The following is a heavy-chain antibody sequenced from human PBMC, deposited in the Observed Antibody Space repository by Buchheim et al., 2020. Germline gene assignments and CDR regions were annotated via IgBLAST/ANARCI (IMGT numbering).Heavy chain of an antibody. V-gene: IGHV3-30*18. CDR1: GFTFSSYG. Sequence: QVQLVESGGGVVQPGRSLRLSCAASGFTFSSYGMHWVRQAPGKGLEWVAVISYDGSNKYYADSVKGRFTISRDNSKKTLYLQMNSLRAEDTAVYYCAKDIAVAAEYYYGMDVWGQGTT. CDR2: ISYDGSNK. D-gene: IGHD6-19*01. J-gene: IGHJ6*02. CDR3: AKDIAVAAEYYYGMDV.